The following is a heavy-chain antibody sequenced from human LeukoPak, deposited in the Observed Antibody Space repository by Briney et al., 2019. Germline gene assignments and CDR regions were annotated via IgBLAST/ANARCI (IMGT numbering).Heavy chain of an antibody. D-gene: IGHD5-18*01. V-gene: IGHV3-21*01. CDR1: GFTFSSYS. CDR3: ARDQESGVQLWLEDY. Sequence: GGSLRLSCAASGFTFSSYSMNWVRQAPGKGLEWVSSISSSSSYIYYAGSVKGRFTISRDNAKNSLYLQMNSLRAEDTAVYYCARDQESGVQLWLEDYWGQGTLVTVSS. J-gene: IGHJ4*02. CDR2: ISSSSSYI.